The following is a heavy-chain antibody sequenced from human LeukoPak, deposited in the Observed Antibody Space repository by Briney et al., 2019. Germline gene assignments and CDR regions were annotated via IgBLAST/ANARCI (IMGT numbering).Heavy chain of an antibody. D-gene: IGHD5-12*01. CDR3: ARGVYIVATGDWFDP. J-gene: IGHJ5*02. Sequence: ASVKVSCKASGYTFTSYDINWVRQATGQGLEWMGWMNPNSGNTGYAQKFQGRVTITRNTSISTAYMELSSLRSEDTAVYYGARGVYIVATGDWFDPWGQGTLVTVSS. CDR1: GYTFTSYD. CDR2: MNPNSGNT. V-gene: IGHV1-8*03.